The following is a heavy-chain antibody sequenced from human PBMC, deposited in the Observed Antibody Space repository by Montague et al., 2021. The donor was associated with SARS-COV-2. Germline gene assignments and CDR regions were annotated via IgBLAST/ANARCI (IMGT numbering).Heavy chain of an antibody. CDR1: GFTFSNYF. J-gene: IGHJ6*02. V-gene: IGHV3-21*04. Sequence: SLRLSCAASGFTFSNYFMNWVRQAPGQGLEWVSSLSGSSTREYYSDSLKGRFTISRDNAKNSLYLQINSLRAEDTAVYYCARGYLDVWSGNHYGLDVWGQGTPVTVSS. D-gene: IGHD3-3*01. CDR2: LSGSSTRE. CDR3: ARGYLDVWSGNHYGLDV.